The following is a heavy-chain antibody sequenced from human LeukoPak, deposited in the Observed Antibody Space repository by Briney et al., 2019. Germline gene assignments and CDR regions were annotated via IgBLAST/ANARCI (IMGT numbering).Heavy chain of an antibody. Sequence: SGTLSLTCTVSGDSIISDDYYWSWIRQPPGKGLEYIGCVYYSESTFYNPSLRSRATISADTSKNQFSLRLSSVTAADTAVYYCARGAGYRRFDYWGQGALVIVSS. CDR2: VYYSEST. J-gene: IGHJ4*02. D-gene: IGHD5-24*01. CDR3: ARGAGYRRFDY. CDR1: GDSIISDDYY. V-gene: IGHV4-30-4*01.